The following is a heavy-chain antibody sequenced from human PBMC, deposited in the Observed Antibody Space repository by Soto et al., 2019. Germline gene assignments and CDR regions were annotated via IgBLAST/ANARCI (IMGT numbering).Heavy chain of an antibody. CDR3: AREYQSYYQTFDY. Sequence: ASVKVSCKTSGYTFTNFGLSWVRQAPGQRLEWMGWINAGNGNTKYSQKFQGRVTITRDTSASTAYMELSSLRSEDTAVYYCAREYQSYYQTFDYWDQGTLVTVS. CDR2: INAGNGNT. V-gene: IGHV1-3*01. CDR1: GYTFTNFG. J-gene: IGHJ4*02. D-gene: IGHD3-22*01.